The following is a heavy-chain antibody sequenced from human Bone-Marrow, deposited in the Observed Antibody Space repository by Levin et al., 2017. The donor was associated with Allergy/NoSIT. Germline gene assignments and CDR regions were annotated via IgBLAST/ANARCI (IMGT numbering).Heavy chain of an antibody. CDR3: ARLVSLAVASGWFDP. CDR2: IYYSGST. Sequence: SETLSLTCTVSGGSISSSSYYWGWIRQPPGTGLEWIGSIYYSGSTYYNPSLKSRVTISVDTSKNQFSLKLSSVTAADTAVYYCARLVSLAVASGWFDPWGQGTLVTVSS. V-gene: IGHV4-39*01. D-gene: IGHD6-19*01. CDR1: GGSISSSSYY. J-gene: IGHJ5*02.